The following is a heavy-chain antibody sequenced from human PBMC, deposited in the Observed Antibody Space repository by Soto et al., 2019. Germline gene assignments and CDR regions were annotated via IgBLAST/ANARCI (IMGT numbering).Heavy chain of an antibody. V-gene: IGHV3-72*01. CDR1: GFTFSDHY. CDR3: ARGGYGSGSYYFDY. Sequence: GGSLRLSCSASGFTFSDHYMDWVRQAPGKGLEWVSRTRNKANSYTTEYAASVKGRFTISRDDSKNSLYLQMNSLKTEDTAVYYCARGGYGSGSYYFDYWGQGTLVTVSS. CDR2: TRNKANSYTT. J-gene: IGHJ4*02. D-gene: IGHD3-10*01.